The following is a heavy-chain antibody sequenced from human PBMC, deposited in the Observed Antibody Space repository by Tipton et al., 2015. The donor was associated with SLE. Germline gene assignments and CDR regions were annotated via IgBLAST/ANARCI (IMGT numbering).Heavy chain of an antibody. J-gene: IGHJ4*02. CDR1: GFTFSNYW. CDR3: ARGLLSDYGIDY. D-gene: IGHD4-17*01. Sequence: SLRLSCAASGFTFSNYWMHWVRQPPGKGLVWGSRIYTDGSRIHYADSVKGRFTNSRDNAKNTLYLQMNSLRAEDTAVYYCARGLLSDYGIDYWGQGTLVTVSS. CDR2: IYTDGSRI. V-gene: IGHV3-74*01.